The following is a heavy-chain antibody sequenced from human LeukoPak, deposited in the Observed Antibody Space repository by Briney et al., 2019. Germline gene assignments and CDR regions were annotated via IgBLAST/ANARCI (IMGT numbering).Heavy chain of an antibody. Sequence: GGSLRLSCAASGFTFSSYHMNWVRQAPGKGLECVSSISSSSSYIYYADSVKGRFTVSRDNAKNSLYLQMNSLRAEDTAVYYCAEGDSSYFDYWGQGTLVTVSS. CDR2: ISSSSSYI. CDR1: GFTFSSYH. CDR3: AEGDSSYFDY. J-gene: IGHJ4*02. V-gene: IGHV3-21*01. D-gene: IGHD5-18*01.